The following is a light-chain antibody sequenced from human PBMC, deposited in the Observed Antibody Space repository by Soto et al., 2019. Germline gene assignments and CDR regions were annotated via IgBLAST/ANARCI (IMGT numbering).Light chain of an antibody. V-gene: IGKV1-39*01. CDR2: AAS. Sequence: DIQMTQSPSSLSASVGDTVTITCRASQSISIYLNWYQQKPGKAPSLLIYAASSLQNGVPSSFSGSGSGTDFTLTISSLQREDFATYYCQHSYRTPLTFGGGTKVEIK. CDR1: QSISIY. CDR3: QHSYRTPLT. J-gene: IGKJ4*01.